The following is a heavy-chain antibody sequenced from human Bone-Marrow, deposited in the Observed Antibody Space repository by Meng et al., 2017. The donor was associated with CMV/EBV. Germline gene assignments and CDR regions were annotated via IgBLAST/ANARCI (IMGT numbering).Heavy chain of an antibody. J-gene: IGHJ4*02. V-gene: IGHV1-2*02. CDR1: GYTYTGYY. Sequence: ASVKVSCKASGYTYTGYYMHWVRQAPGQGLEWMGWINPNSGGTNYAQKFQGRVTMARDTSISTAYMELSRLTSVDTAVYYCARGPATGDFDYWGQGTLVTVSS. CDR2: INPNSGGT. CDR3: ARGPATGDFDY. D-gene: IGHD7-27*01.